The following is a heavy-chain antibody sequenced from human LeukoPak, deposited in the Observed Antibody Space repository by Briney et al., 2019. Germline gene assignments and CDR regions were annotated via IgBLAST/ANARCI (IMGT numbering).Heavy chain of an antibody. J-gene: IGHJ4*02. Sequence: SETLSLTCAVYGGSFSGYYWSWIRQPPGKGLEWIGEINHSGSTNYNPSLKSRVTISVDTSKNQFSLKLSSVTAADTAVHYCATLPHYYDSSGYYYHSDYWGQGTLVTVSS. CDR1: GGSFSGYY. CDR2: INHSGST. D-gene: IGHD3-22*01. CDR3: ATLPHYYDSSGYYYHSDY. V-gene: IGHV4-34*01.